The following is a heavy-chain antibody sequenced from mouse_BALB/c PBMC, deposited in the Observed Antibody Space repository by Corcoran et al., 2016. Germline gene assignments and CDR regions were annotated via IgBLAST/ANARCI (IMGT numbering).Heavy chain of an antibody. Sequence: QIQLQQSGPELVKPGASVKISCKASGYTFTDYYINGVKQKPGQGLEWIGWIYPGSGNTKYNEKFKGKATLTVDTSSSTAYMKLSSLTSEATAVYVCSHGFAYWGQGTLVTVSA. CDR3: SHGFAY. J-gene: IGHJ3*01. CDR1: GYTFTDYY. V-gene: IGHV1-84*02. CDR2: IYPGSGNT.